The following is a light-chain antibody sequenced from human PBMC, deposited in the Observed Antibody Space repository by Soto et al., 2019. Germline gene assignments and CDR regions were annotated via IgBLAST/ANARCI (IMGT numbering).Light chain of an antibody. J-gene: IGKJ1*01. Sequence: EIVLTQSPGTLSMSPGERATLSCRASRSLSSSSLAWYQQKPGQAPRLLIYGASSRATGIPDRFSGSGSGTDFTLTISRLEPEDFAVYYCQQYDNSPLWTFGRGTKVDVK. CDR2: GAS. CDR3: QQYDNSPLWT. CDR1: RSLSSSS. V-gene: IGKV3-20*01.